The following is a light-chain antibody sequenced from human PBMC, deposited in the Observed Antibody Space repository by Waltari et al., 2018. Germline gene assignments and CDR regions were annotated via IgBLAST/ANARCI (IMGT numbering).Light chain of an antibody. CDR2: DVT. J-gene: IGLJ3*02. CDR1: TNDLGSYTY. CDR3: CSYAGSYTGV. V-gene: IGLV2-11*01. Sequence: SALTQPRSVSGSPGQSVTISCTGNTNDLGSYTYVSWYHQHPGQAPKLISLDVTKRPSGFPDRLSGSKSGNTASLTISGLRAEDEAEYYCCSYAGSYTGVFGGGTKLTVV.